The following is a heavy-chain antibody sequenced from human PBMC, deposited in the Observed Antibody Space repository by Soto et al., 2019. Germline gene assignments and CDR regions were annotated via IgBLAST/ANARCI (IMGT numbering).Heavy chain of an antibody. CDR2: ISHDGSNR. V-gene: IGHV3-30-3*01. J-gene: IGHJ4*02. Sequence: GGSLRLSCAASGFAFNIYAIHWVRQAPGKGLEWVAVISHDGSNRYYTDSVRGRFTISRDNSKNTVYLEMDSLRADDTAVYYCARSSGVPTPDFDYWGQGTLVTVSS. CDR1: GFAFNIYA. D-gene: IGHD3-3*01. CDR3: ARSSGVPTPDFDY.